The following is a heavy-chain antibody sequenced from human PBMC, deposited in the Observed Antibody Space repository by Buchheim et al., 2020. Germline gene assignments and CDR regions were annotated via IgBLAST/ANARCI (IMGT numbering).Heavy chain of an antibody. CDR1: GGTFSSYA. Sequence: QVQLVQSGAEVKKPGSSVKVSCKASGGTFSSYAISWVRQAPGQGLEWMGGIIPIFGTANYAQKFQGRVTITADESTSTAYMELSSLRSDDTAVYYCARDLSESISSGWYENPVFDYWGQGTL. D-gene: IGHD6-19*01. CDR2: IIPIFGTA. CDR3: ARDLSESISSGWYENPVFDY. J-gene: IGHJ4*02. V-gene: IGHV1-69*01.